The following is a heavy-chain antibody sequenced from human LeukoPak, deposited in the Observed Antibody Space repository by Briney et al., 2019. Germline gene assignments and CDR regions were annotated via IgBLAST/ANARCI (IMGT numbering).Heavy chain of an antibody. D-gene: IGHD2-21*02. Sequence: SAKVSCKASGGTFSSYAISWVRQAPGQGLEWMGRIIPIFGTANYAQKFQGRVTITTDESTSTAYMELSSLRSEDTAVYYCAGTLAYCGGDCSDFDYWGQGTLVTVSS. V-gene: IGHV1-69*05. CDR1: GGTFSSYA. J-gene: IGHJ4*02. CDR2: IIPIFGTA. CDR3: AGTLAYCGGDCSDFDY.